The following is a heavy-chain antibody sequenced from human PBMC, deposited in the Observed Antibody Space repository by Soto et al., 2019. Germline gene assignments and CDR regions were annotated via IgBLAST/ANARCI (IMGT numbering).Heavy chain of an antibody. Sequence: SVKVSCKASGGTFSSYAISWVRQAPGQGLEWMGGIIPIFGTANYAQKFQGRVTITADESTSTAYMELSSLRSEDTAVYYCARGPYYYDSSGYYFLDYYFDYWGQGTLVTVPQ. CDR2: IIPIFGTA. V-gene: IGHV1-69*13. D-gene: IGHD3-22*01. J-gene: IGHJ4*02. CDR3: ARGPYYYDSSGYYFLDYYFDY. CDR1: GGTFSSYA.